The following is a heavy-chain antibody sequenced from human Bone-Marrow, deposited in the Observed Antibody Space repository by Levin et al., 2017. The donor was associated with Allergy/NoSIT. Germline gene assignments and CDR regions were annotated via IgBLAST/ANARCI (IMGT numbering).Heavy chain of an antibody. D-gene: IGHD5-18*01. J-gene: IGHJ6*02. CDR2: INPNSGGT. Sequence: ASVKVSCKASGYTFTGYYMHWVRQAPGQGLEWMGWINPNSGGTNYAQKFQGRVTMTRDTSISTAYMELSRLRSDDTAVYYCAREGDVDTAMVYYGGNLYYYDGMDVWGQGTTVTVSS. V-gene: IGHV1-2*02. CDR1: GYTFTGYY. CDR3: AREGDVDTAMVYYGGNLYYYDGMDV.